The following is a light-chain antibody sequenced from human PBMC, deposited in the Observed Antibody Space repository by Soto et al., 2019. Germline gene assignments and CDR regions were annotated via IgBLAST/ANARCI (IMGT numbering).Light chain of an antibody. CDR1: QSVLYNFNNKSY. Sequence: DIVMTQSPDSLAVSLGERATINCKSSQSVLYNFNNKSYLAWYQQKPGQPPKLLIYWASTRESGVPDRFSGSGSGTDFTLTISTLQAEDVAVYYCQQYYTTPLTFGGGTKVEIK. CDR2: WAS. J-gene: IGKJ4*01. CDR3: QQYYTTPLT. V-gene: IGKV4-1*01.